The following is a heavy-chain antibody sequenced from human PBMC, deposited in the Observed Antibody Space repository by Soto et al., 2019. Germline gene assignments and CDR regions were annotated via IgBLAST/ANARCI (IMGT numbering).Heavy chain of an antibody. Sequence: QLQLQESGPGLVKPSETLSLTCTVSGGSVKSSSYYWGWIRQPPGKGLEWIGIIDYGGSTYYNPSRKSRVTISVDTSKNHFSLKLTSVTAADTAVYFCASGYGWIDPWGQGTLVTVSS. V-gene: IGHV4-39*02. CDR1: GGSVKSSSYY. D-gene: IGHD2-2*03. CDR3: ASGYGWIDP. CDR2: IDYGGST. J-gene: IGHJ5*02.